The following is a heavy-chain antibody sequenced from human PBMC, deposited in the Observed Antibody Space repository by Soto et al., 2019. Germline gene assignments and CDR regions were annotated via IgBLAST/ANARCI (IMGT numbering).Heavy chain of an antibody. CDR3: AKHLIGGRLQSPFDL. D-gene: IGHD3-3*02. Sequence: GGSLSLSCAASGFTFSNYALHWVRQAPGKGLEWVALISYDGSITYYADSVNDRFTISRDNSKNTLYLQMNNLRAEDTAVYYCAKHLIGGRLQSPFDLWGQGTQVTASS. CDR1: GFTFSNYA. J-gene: IGHJ4*02. CDR2: ISYDGSIT. V-gene: IGHV3-30*18.